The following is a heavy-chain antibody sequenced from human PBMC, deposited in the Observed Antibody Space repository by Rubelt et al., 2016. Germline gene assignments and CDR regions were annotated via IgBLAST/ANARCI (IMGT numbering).Heavy chain of an antibody. CDR3: ARPLGFNYYNGMDV. CDR2: IDHGGST. CDR1: GGSFNNYS. Sequence: QVQLQQWGAGLLRPSETLSLTCAVSGGSFNNYSWAWIRQPPGKGPEWIGEIDHGGSTRYNPSLKSRISVSVDTSKNLFYMRLSPVTPADPVVYYCARPLGFNYYNGMDVGGQGTTVTVSS. V-gene: IGHV4-34*02. J-gene: IGHJ6*02.